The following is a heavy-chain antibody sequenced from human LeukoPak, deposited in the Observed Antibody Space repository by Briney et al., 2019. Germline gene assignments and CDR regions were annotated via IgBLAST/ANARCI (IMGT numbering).Heavy chain of an antibody. CDR2: VRDKGSNYAT. CDR1: GFTFSAST. D-gene: IGHD4-17*01. Sequence: GGSLRLSCAASGFTFSASTVYWVRQASGKGLEEVGRVRDKGSNYATAYGASVKGRFTISRDDSKYTAYLQMNSLKTEDTAVYYCTGLSGDYGFDYWGQGTLVTVSS. V-gene: IGHV3-73*01. CDR3: TGLSGDYGFDY. J-gene: IGHJ4*02.